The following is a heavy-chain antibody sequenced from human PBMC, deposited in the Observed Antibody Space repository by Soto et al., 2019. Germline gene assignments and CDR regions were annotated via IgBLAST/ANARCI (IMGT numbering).Heavy chain of an antibody. CDR2: IYPGDSDT. J-gene: IGHJ4*02. V-gene: IGHV5-51*01. CDR3: ARQKRGYSYGGPFDS. D-gene: IGHD5-18*01. Sequence: SGESLKISCNGSGYTFTIYWIAWVRQMPGKGLEWMGIIYPGDSDTRYSPSFQGQVTISVDKSISTAYLQWSSLKASDSAMYYCARQKRGYSYGGPFDSWGQGTLVTVSS. CDR1: GYTFTIYW.